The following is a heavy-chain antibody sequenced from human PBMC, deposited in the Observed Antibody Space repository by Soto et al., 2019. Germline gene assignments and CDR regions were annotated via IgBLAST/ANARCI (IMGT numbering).Heavy chain of an antibody. D-gene: IGHD6-19*01. V-gene: IGHV4-39*01. J-gene: IGHJ4*02. Sequence: QLQLQESGPGLVKPSETLSLTCTVSGGSISSSSYYWGWIRPPPGKGLGWIGGIYYSGSTYYIPSRKSRVTISVDTSKNQFSLKLSSVTAADTAVYYCARRPYSRLVREYYLDYWGQGTLVTVSS. CDR2: IYYSGST. CDR1: GGSISSSSYY. CDR3: ARRPYSRLVREYYLDY.